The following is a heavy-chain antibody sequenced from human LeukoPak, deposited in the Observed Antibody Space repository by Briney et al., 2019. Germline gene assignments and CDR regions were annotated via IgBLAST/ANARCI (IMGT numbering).Heavy chain of an antibody. J-gene: IGHJ4*02. Sequence: SETLSLTCTVSGGSINGYYWSWIRQPPGKGLEWIGYIYYSGSTNYNPSLKSRVTLSVDTSKNQFSLKLTSVTAADTAVYYCAGNARASSDYWGQGTLVTVSS. CDR1: GGSINGYY. V-gene: IGHV4-59*12. CDR2: IYYSGST. D-gene: IGHD2-2*01. CDR3: AGNARASSDY.